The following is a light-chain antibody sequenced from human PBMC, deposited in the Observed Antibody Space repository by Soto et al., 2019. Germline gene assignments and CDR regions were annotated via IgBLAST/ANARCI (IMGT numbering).Light chain of an antibody. CDR2: GAF. Sequence: EIVMTQSPATLSVSPGERATLSCRASQSVSYNLAWYQQKPGQGPRLLTYGAFTRANGIPARFSGSGSGTEFTLTISSLESEDFAVYYCQQYKNWPPLTFGGGTKVEIK. CDR1: QSVSYN. CDR3: QQYKNWPPLT. V-gene: IGKV3-15*01. J-gene: IGKJ4*01.